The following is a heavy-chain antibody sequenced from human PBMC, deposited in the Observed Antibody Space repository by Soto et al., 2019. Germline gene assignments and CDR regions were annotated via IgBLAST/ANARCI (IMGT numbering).Heavy chain of an antibody. CDR1: MYS. J-gene: IGHJ5*02. V-gene: IGHV3-21*01. D-gene: IGHD1-26*01. CDR2: ISSGSAFI. CDR3: TRDQVGSYDSWFDP. Sequence: EVEVVESGGGLVKPGKNDIDMYSMNWVRQAPGKGLEWVASISSGSAFIKYADSVKGRFSISRDNAKNSVSLQMNSLRAEDTAMYYCTRDQVGSYDSWFDPWGRGTLVTVSS.